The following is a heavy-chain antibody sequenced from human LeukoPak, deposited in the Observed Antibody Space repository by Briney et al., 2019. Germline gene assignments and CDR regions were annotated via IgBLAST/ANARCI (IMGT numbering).Heavy chain of an antibody. CDR2: IKQDGSEK. CDR1: GFTFSSYW. CDR3: ARGFYYYDSSGYYFDAFDI. Sequence: GGSLRLSCAASGFTFSSYWMSWVRQAPGKGLEWVANIKQDGSEKYYVDSVKGRFTISRDNAKNTLYLQMNSLRAEDTAVYYCARGFYYYDSSGYYFDAFDIWGQGTMVTVSS. D-gene: IGHD3-22*01. V-gene: IGHV3-7*01. J-gene: IGHJ3*02.